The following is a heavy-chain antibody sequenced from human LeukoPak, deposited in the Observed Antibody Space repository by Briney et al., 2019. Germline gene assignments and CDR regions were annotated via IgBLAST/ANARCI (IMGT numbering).Heavy chain of an antibody. D-gene: IGHD4-17*01. CDR3: ARQGTEYGDYVRKSVFVI. J-gene: IGHJ3*02. V-gene: IGHV4-39*01. CDR2: IFHSGNT. Sequence: SETLSLTCTVSGGSISSGSYYWGWIRQPPGKGLEWIGSIFHSGNTYYSPSLKRRVTISVDTSKNQFSLKLSSVTAADTAVYYCARQGTEYGDYVRKSVFVIWGQGTMVTVSS. CDR1: GGSISSGSYY.